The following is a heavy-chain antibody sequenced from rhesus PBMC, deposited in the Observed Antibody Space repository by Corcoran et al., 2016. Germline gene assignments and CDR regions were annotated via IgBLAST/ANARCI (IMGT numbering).Heavy chain of an antibody. V-gene: IGHV4-173*01. CDR2: ISGRGGST. J-gene: IGHJ5-1*01. Sequence: QLQLQESGPGLVKPSETLSLTCAVSGGSISRNYWTWIRQPPGTGLEWIGRISGRGGSTDYNPSLKSRVTISTDTSKNQFSLKLTSVTAADTAVYYCARGSSVLYNRFGVWGAGVLVTVSS. CDR1: GGSISRNY. D-gene: IGHD4-29*01. CDR3: ARGSSVLYNRFGV.